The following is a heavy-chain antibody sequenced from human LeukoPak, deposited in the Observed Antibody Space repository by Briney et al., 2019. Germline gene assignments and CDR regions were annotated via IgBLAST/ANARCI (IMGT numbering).Heavy chain of an antibody. CDR3: AREGEADILTGYEFDY. D-gene: IGHD3-9*01. CDR1: RYTFTNYA. J-gene: IGHJ4*02. Sequence: GASVTVSCKASRYTFTNYAMNWVRQAPEQGLEWMGWINTNTGNPTYAQGFTGRFVFSLDTSVSTAYLQISSLKAEDTAVYYCAREGEADILTGYEFDYWGQGTLVTVSS. V-gene: IGHV7-4-1*02. CDR2: INTNTGNP.